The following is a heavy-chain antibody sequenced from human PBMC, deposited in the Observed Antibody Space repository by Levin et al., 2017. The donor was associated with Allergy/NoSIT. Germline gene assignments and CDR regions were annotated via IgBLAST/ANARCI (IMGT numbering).Heavy chain of an antibody. CDR3: ARDETSGFWSGHPDY. CDR1: GFTFDDYA. D-gene: IGHD3-3*01. J-gene: IGHJ4*02. CDR2: ISWNSDRR. Sequence: SLKISCAASGFTFDDYAMHWVRQVPGKGLQWVSGISWNSDRRGYGDSVRGRFTISRDNAKNSLYLQMNSLRGDDTALYYCARDETSGFWSGHPDYWGQGTLVTVSS. V-gene: IGHV3-9*01.